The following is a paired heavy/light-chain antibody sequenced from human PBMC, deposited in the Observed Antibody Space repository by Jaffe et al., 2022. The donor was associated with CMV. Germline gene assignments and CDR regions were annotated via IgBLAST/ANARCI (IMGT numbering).Light chain of an antibody. V-gene: IGLV3-21*04. CDR2: HDD. J-gene: IGLJ3*02. CDR1: NIESKS. CDR3: QVWDSSDYAE. Sequence: SYVLTQPPSVSVAPGKTATITCGGNNIESKSVHWYQQRPGQAPVLVMYHDDDRPSGIPERFSGSNSGNTATLTISGVEAGDEADYFCQVWDSSDYAEFGGGTKLTVL.
Heavy chain of an antibody. Sequence: QVQLVQSGAEVTKPGASVRVSCKTSGYTFIDYYIHWVRQAPGQGLEWMGWLNPKTDGAIFSQKFKDKVTLTRDTSLNTAYMVLSKLTHDDTAVYYCARGYTTGWSFFDYWGQGTLVTVSS. CDR3: ARGYTTGWSFFDY. V-gene: IGHV1-2*02. D-gene: IGHD6-19*01. J-gene: IGHJ4*02. CDR2: LNPKTDGA. CDR1: GYTFIDYY.